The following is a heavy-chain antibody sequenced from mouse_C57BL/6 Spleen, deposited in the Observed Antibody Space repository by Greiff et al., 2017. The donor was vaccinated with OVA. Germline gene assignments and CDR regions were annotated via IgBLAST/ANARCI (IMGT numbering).Heavy chain of an antibody. J-gene: IGHJ1*03. V-gene: IGHV1-22*01. CDR2: INPNNGGT. D-gene: IGHD1-3*01. Sequence: EVQLQQSGPELVKPGASVKMSCKASGYTFTDYNMHWVKQSHGKSLEWIGYINPNNGGTSYNQKFKGKATLTVNKSSSTAYMELRSLTSEDSAVYYCARGKDPYWYFDVWGTGTTVTVSS. CDR1: GYTFTDYN. CDR3: ARGKDPYWYFDV.